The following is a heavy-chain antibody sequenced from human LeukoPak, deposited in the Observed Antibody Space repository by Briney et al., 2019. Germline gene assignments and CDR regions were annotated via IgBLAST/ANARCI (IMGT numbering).Heavy chain of an antibody. V-gene: IGHV1-18*01. Sequence: GASVKVSCKASGYTFTSYGISWVRQAPGQGLEWMGWISAYNGNTNYAQKLQGRVTMTTDTATSTAYMELKSMRSDDTAMYYCARVKKAYYYDSSGYYSFDYWGQGTLVTVSS. J-gene: IGHJ4*02. CDR2: ISAYNGNT. CDR1: GYTFTSYG. D-gene: IGHD3-22*01. CDR3: ARVKKAYYYDSSGYYSFDY.